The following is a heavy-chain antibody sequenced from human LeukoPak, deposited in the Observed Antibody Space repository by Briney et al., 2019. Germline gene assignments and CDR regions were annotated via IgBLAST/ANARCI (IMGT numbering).Heavy chain of an antibody. V-gene: IGHV4-59*08. CDR1: GGSISSYY. J-gene: IGHJ4*02. CDR2: IYYSGST. CDR3: ARHGLDPSYYYDSSGYHPLWYFDY. Sequence: SETLSLTCTVSGGSISSYYWSWIRQPPGKGLEWIGYIYYSGSTNYNPSLKSRVTISVDTSKNQFSLKLSSVTAADTAVYYCARHGLDPSYYYDSSGYHPLWYFDYWGQGTLVTVSS. D-gene: IGHD3-22*01.